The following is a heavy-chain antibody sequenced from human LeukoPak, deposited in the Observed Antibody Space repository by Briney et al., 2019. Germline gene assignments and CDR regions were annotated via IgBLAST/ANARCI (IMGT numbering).Heavy chain of an antibody. V-gene: IGHV3-20*04. CDR3: ARDRIYGSGAYDY. CDR2: IDWNGKNT. Sequence: GGSLRLSCAASGFTFDDYDMTWVRQVPGKGLEWVSRIDWNGKNTHYADSVKGRFTISRDNSNNTLYLQLNSLRAEDTAVYYCARDRIYGSGAYDYWGQGTLVTVSS. CDR1: GFTFDDYD. D-gene: IGHD3-10*01. J-gene: IGHJ4*02.